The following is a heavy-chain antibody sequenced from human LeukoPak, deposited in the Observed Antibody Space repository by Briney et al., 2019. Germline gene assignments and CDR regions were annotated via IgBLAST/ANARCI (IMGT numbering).Heavy chain of an antibody. CDR3: AKGALTADYFDY. J-gene: IGHJ4*02. Sequence: RPGGSLGLSCAASGFTFSSYGVHWVRQAPGKGLEWVTVISYDGSNKYYADSVKGRFTISRDNSKNTLYLQMNSLRAEDTAGYYCAKGALTADYFDYWGQGTLVTVSS. V-gene: IGHV3-30*18. CDR1: GFTFSSYG. CDR2: ISYDGSNK. D-gene: IGHD2-21*02.